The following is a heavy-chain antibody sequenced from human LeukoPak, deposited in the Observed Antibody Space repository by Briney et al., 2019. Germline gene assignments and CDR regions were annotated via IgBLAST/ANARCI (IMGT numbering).Heavy chain of an antibody. D-gene: IGHD5-18*01. V-gene: IGHV3-30-3*01. CDR1: GFTFSTYA. CDR3: ARVPPPIQLWWPLEY. Sequence: PGGSLRLSCAASGFTFSTYAMHWVRQAPGKGLEWVAVISYDGSNKYYADSVKGRFTIFRDNSKNTLYLQMNSLRAEDTAVYYCARVPPPIQLWWPLEYWGQGTLVTVSS. CDR2: ISYDGSNK. J-gene: IGHJ4*02.